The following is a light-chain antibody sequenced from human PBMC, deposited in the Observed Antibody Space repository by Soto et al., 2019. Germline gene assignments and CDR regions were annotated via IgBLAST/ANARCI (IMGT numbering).Light chain of an antibody. J-gene: IGKJ4*01. CDR1: QGIRHY. V-gene: IGKV1-6*01. CDR3: LQDYTYPRT. Sequence: AIEMTKSQSPLFVSLEDKVTITCRASQGIRHYLGWYQQKPGKAPELLIYAASILQSGVPSRFSGSGSGTDFTLTITSLQPEDFAIYYCLQDYTYPRTFGGGTKVDIK. CDR2: AAS.